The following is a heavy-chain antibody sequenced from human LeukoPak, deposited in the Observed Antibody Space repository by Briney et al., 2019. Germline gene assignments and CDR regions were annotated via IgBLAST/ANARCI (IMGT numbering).Heavy chain of an antibody. CDR3: VSELLWFGGPGAFDI. Sequence: PVGSLRLSCAASGFSFTTHSMNWVRQAPGKGLEWVSFISVTSSFISYADSVKGRFTISRDNGENSLYLQMNSLRAEDTAVYYCVSELLWFGGPGAFDIWGQGAMVTVSS. CDR1: GFSFTTHS. J-gene: IGHJ3*02. V-gene: IGHV3-48*01. CDR2: ISVTSSFI. D-gene: IGHD3-10*01.